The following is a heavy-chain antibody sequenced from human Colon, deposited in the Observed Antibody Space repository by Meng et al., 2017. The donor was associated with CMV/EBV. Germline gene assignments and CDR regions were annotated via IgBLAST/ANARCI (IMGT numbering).Heavy chain of an antibody. CDR3: ARPARGSTNYY. V-gene: IGHV3-7*01. J-gene: IGHJ4*02. Sequence: GGSLRLSCATSGFTFSKYWMSWVRQAPGKGLEWVANIKQDGSEKYYVDSVKGRFTISRDNAKNSVSLQMNSLRAEDKAVYYCARPARGSTNYYWGQGTLVTVSS. CDR2: IKQDGSEK. D-gene: IGHD6-13*01. CDR1: GFTFSKYW.